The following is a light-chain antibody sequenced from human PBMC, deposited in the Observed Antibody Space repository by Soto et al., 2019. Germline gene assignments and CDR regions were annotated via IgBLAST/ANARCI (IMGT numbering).Light chain of an antibody. CDR2: DAS. CDR1: QSVSSY. J-gene: IGKJ3*01. Sequence: EIVLTQSPATLSLSPGERATLSCRASQSVSSYLAWYQQKPGQAPRLLIYDASNRATGIPARLSGSGSGTDFTLTITSLVLEEFAVYYCQHRSNSPPIFPFGYANTVHFK. V-gene: IGKV3-11*01. CDR3: QHRSNSPPIFP.